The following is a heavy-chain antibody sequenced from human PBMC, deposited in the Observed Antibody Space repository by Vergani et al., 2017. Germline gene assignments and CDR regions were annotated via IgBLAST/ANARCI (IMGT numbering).Heavy chain of an antibody. CDR1: GFTFSSYA. J-gene: IGHJ6*03. V-gene: IGHV3-23*01. D-gene: IGHD3-3*01. CDR2: ISGSGGST. Sequence: EVQLLESGGGLVQPGGSLRLSCAASGFTFSSYAMSWFRQAPGKGLEWFSAISGSGGSTYYADSVKGRFTISRDNSKNTLYLQMNSLRAEDTSVYYCAKDLRPIFGVMDVWGKGTTVTVSS. CDR3: AKDLRPIFGVMDV.